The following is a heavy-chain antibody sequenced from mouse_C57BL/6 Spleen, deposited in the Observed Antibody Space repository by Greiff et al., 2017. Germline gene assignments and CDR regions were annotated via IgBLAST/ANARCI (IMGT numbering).Heavy chain of an antibody. CDR2: IDPENGDT. V-gene: IGHV14-4*01. Sequence: VQLQQSGAELVRPGASVKLSCTASGFNIKDDYMHWVKQRTEQGLAWIGRIDPENGDTESASKFQGKATITADPSSNTAYLQLSRLTSEDTAVYYCTTTVVATDYYAMDYWGQGTSVTVSS. J-gene: IGHJ4*01. CDR3: TTTVVATDYYAMDY. CDR1: GFNIKDDY. D-gene: IGHD1-1*01.